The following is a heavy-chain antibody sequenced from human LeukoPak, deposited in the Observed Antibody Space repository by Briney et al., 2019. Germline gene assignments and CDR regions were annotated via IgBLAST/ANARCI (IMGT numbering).Heavy chain of an antibody. CDR3: ARDVIGTTAFDY. D-gene: IGHD1-20*01. CDR2: MNPNSGNT. CDR1: GYTFTSYD. V-gene: IGHV1-8*01. Sequence: ASVKVSCKASGYTFTSYDINWVRQATGQGLEWMGWMNPNSGNTGYAQKLQGRVTMTTDTSTSTAYMELRSLRSDDTAVYYCARDVIGTTAFDYWGQGTLVTVSS. J-gene: IGHJ4*02.